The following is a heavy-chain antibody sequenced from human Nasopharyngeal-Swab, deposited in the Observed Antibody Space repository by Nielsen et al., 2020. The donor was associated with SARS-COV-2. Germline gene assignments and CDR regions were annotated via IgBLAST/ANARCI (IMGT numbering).Heavy chain of an antibody. D-gene: IGHD3-3*01. Sequence: ASVKVSCKASGYTFTGYYMHWVRQAPGQGLEWMGWINPNSGGTNYAQKFQGRVTMTRDTSISTAYMELSRLRSDDTAVYYCARDPRDNYDFWSGYYKDYYYGMDVWGQGTTVTVSS. J-gene: IGHJ6*02. V-gene: IGHV1-2*02. CDR2: INPNSGGT. CDR1: GYTFTGYY. CDR3: ARDPRDNYDFWSGYYKDYYYGMDV.